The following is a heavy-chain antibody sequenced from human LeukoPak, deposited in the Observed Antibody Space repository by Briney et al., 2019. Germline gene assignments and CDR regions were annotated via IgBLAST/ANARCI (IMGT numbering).Heavy chain of an antibody. D-gene: IGHD1-1*01. CDR1: GFTFNIYV. V-gene: IGHV3-30*18. CDR2: ISSDGSND. Sequence: PGRSLRLSCAASGFTFNIYVMHWVRQAPGKGLEWVAVISSDGSNDYYADSVQGRFTISRDNSKNTLSLQMNSLRGDDTAVYYCAKGPNWPRSDHNWYFDLWGRGTLVTVSS. CDR3: AKGPNWPRSDHNWYFDL. J-gene: IGHJ2*01.